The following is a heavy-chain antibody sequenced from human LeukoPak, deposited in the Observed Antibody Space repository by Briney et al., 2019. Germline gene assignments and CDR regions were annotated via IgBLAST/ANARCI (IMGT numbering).Heavy chain of an antibody. V-gene: IGHV1-3*01. CDR2: INAGNGNT. Sequence: GASVKVSCKASGYTFTSYAMHWVRQAPGQRLEWMGWINAGNGNTKYSQKFQGRVTITRDTSASTAYMELSSLRSEDTAVYYCATAKDYRAIPDYWGQGTLVTVSS. D-gene: IGHD4/OR15-4a*01. CDR1: GYTFTSYA. J-gene: IGHJ4*02. CDR3: ATAKDYRAIPDY.